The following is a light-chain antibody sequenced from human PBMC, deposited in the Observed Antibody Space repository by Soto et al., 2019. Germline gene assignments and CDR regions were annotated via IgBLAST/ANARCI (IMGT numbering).Light chain of an antibody. CDR2: WAS. CDR1: QSVSYSSNNKNY. J-gene: IGKJ2*01. Sequence: DIVMTQSPDSLAVSLGERATINCKSSQSVSYSSNNKNYLAWYQQKPGQPPKLLIYWASTRESGVPDRFSGSGSGTDVTLTISSLQAEDVAVYYCQQYYSTPPYTLGRGTKLEIK. V-gene: IGKV4-1*01. CDR3: QQYYSTPPYT.